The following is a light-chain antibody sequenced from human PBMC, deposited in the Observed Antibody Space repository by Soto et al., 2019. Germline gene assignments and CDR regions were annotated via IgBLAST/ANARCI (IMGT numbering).Light chain of an antibody. CDR1: QGVCSSY. CDR3: EQYGSSPMYT. J-gene: IGKJ2*01. V-gene: IGKV3-20*01. Sequence: EIVVTQAPGPLSFSPGEKATLPFRARQGVCSSYFAWYQQKPGQAPRLLIYGASSRATGIPDRFSGSGSGTDFTLTISRLEPEDFAVYYCEQYGSSPMYTFGQGTKLEIK. CDR2: GAS.